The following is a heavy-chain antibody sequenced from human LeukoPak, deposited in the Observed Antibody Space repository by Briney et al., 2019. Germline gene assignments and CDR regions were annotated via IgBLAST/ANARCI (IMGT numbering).Heavy chain of an antibody. J-gene: IGHJ5*02. CDR3: ARGYYYDSSGSSP. CDR2: ISSSSSTI. Sequence: GGSLRLSCAASGFTFSSYSMNWVRQAPGKGLEWVSYISSSSSTIYYADSVKGRFTISRDNAKNSLYLQMNSLRAEDTAVYYCARGYYYDSSGSSPWGQGTLVTVSS. D-gene: IGHD3-22*01. V-gene: IGHV3-48*01. CDR1: GFTFSSYS.